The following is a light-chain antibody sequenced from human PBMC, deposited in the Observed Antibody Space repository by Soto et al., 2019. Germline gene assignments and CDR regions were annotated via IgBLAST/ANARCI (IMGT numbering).Light chain of an antibody. V-gene: IGLV1-40*01. CDR2: DNS. Sequence: QSVLTQPPSVSGAPGQRVTISCTGSSSNIGAGYNVHWYQHLPGTTPKLLIYDNSNRPSGVPDRSSGSKSGTSASLAITGLQAEDEADYYCQSYDFSLSGVVFGGGTKLTVL. CDR3: QSYDFSLSGVV. J-gene: IGLJ2*01. CDR1: SSNIGAGYN.